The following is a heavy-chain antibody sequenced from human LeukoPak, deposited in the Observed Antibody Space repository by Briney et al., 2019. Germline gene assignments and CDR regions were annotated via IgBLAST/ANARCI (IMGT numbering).Heavy chain of an antibody. Sequence: QSGGSLRLSCVVSGFTFSNYWMTWVRQAPGKGLEWVANIKEDGSEKYHVDSVKGRFTISRDNAKNSLSLQMNSLRAEDTAVYYCARTYYSENSGYRHHDSWGQGTLVIVSS. CDR3: ARTYYSENSGYRHHDS. CDR2: IKEDGSEK. CDR1: GFTFSNYW. D-gene: IGHD3-22*01. J-gene: IGHJ5*02. V-gene: IGHV3-7*03.